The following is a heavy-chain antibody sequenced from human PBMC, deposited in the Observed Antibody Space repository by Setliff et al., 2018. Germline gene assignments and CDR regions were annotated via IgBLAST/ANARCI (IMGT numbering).Heavy chain of an antibody. CDR1: GASISSYY. Sequence: SETLSLTCTVSGASISSYYWSWIRQPPGEGLEWIGYIYSSGDIKYNPSLKSRVTISLDTSKNQFSLKLSSVTAADTAVYYCARDGPHCVTSSCPGAWFDPWGQGILVTVSS. J-gene: IGHJ5*02. V-gene: IGHV4-4*09. CDR3: ARDGPHCVTSSCPGAWFDP. CDR2: IYSSGDI. D-gene: IGHD2-2*01.